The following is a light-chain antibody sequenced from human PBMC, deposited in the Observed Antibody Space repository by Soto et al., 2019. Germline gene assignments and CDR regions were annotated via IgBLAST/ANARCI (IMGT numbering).Light chain of an antibody. CDR3: QNYNSAPLT. CDR2: AAS. V-gene: IGKV1-27*01. J-gene: IGKJ4*01. CDR1: QDISNY. Sequence: DIQMTQSPSSLSASVGDRVTITCRAGQDISNYLAWYQQKPGKVPQVLIFAASTLQSGVPSRFSGSASGKDFTLTISSLQPEDVATYYCQNYNSAPLTFGGGTKVEI.